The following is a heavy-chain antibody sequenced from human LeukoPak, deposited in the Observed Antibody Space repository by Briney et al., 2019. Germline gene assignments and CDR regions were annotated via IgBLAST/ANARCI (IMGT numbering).Heavy chain of an antibody. V-gene: IGHV3-30*03. CDR3: ARDLHLSLNGLDY. CDR1: GFTFNSYG. Sequence: GGSLRLSCAASGFTFNSYGMHWVRQAPGKGLDWVALISYDGSNKYYADSVKGRFTISRDNAKNSLYLQMNSLRAEDTAVYYCARDLHLSLNGLDYWGQGTLVTVSS. J-gene: IGHJ4*02. CDR2: ISYDGSNK. D-gene: IGHD2-8*01.